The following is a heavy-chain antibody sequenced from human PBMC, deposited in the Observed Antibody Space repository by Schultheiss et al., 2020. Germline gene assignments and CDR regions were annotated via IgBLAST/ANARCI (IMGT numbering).Heavy chain of an antibody. Sequence: SETLSLTCTVSGASISSYDWSWIRQPPGKGLEWLGYMYYGGRTNYNPSLKSRVTISVGTSKNQFSLKLSSVTAADTAVYYCARDGGGYYYSWYFDLWGRGTLVTVSS. CDR3: ARDGGGYYYSWYFDL. D-gene: IGHD3-22*01. V-gene: IGHV4-59*01. J-gene: IGHJ2*01. CDR2: MYYGGRT. CDR1: GASISSYD.